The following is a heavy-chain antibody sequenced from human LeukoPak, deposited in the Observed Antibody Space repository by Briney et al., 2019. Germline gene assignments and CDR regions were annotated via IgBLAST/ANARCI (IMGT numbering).Heavy chain of an antibody. CDR2: INHSGST. V-gene: IGHV4-34*01. D-gene: IGHD6-13*01. CDR3: ARSGSGSSWHWFDP. CDR1: GGSFSGYY. Sequence: PSETLSLTCAVYGGSFSGYYWSWIRQPPGKGLEWIGEINHSGSTNYNPSLKSRVTISVDTSKNQFSLKLSSVTAADTAVYYCARSGSGSSWHWFDPWGQGTLVTVSS. J-gene: IGHJ5*02.